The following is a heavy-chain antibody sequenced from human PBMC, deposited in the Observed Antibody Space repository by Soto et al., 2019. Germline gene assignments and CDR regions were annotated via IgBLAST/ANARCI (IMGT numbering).Heavy chain of an antibody. D-gene: IGHD5-12*01. V-gene: IGHV4-4*07. CDR2: TYIRGST. CDR1: GVSISGYY. Sequence: PSETLSLTCSVSGVSISGYYWTWIRQPAGKGLEWIGHTYIRGSTKYNPSLESRVTMSVDTSTNQISLKLRSLTAADTAVYYCASDYIVQHVFDFWGPGTMVTVS. J-gene: IGHJ3*01. CDR3: ASDYIVQHVFDF.